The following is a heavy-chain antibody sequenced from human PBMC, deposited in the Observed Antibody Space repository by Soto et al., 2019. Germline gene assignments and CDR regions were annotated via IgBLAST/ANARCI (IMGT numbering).Heavy chain of an antibody. J-gene: IGHJ6*02. V-gene: IGHV4-31*03. CDR2: IYYSGST. CDR1: GGSISSGGYY. D-gene: IGHD2-8*01. CDR3: ARGLRRGNYYGMDV. Sequence: QVQLQESGPGLVKPSQTLSLTCTVSGGSISSGGYYWSWIRQHPGKGLEWIGYIYYSGSTYYNPSLKSRVTISVDPSKNQFSLKLSSVTAADTAVYYCARGLRRGNYYGMDVWGQGTTVTVSS.